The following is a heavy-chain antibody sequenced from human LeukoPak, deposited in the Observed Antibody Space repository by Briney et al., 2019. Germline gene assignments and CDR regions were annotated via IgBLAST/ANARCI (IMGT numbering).Heavy chain of an antibody. V-gene: IGHV4-4*07. CDR1: GGSISSYY. CDR3: ARSELLWFGKVNSGFDF. D-gene: IGHD3-10*01. CDR2: IYTSGST. J-gene: IGHJ4*02. Sequence: PSETLSLTFTVSGGSISSYYWSWIRQPAGKGLEWIGRIYTSGSTNYNPSLKSRVTMSVDTSKNQFSLKLSSVTAADTAVYYCARSELLWFGKVNSGFDFWGQGTLVTVSS.